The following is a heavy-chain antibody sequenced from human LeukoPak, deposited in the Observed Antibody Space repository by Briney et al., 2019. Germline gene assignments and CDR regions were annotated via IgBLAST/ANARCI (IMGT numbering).Heavy chain of an antibody. V-gene: IGHV4-59*08. CDR1: GGSISSYY. CDR3: ASRSPSSDSSGYPYYFDY. CDR2: IYYSGST. D-gene: IGHD3-22*01. J-gene: IGHJ4*02. Sequence: PSETLSLTCTVSGGSISSYYWSWIRQPPGKGLEWIGYIYYSGSTNYNPSLKSRVTISVDTSKNQFSLELSSVTAADTAVYYCASRSPSSDSSGYPYYFDYWGQGTLVTVSS.